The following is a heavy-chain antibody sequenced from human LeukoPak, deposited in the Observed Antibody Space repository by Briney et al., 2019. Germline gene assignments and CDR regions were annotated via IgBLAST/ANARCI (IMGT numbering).Heavy chain of an antibody. CDR1: GFTFSSYW. J-gene: IGHJ5*02. CDR2: IKQDGSEK. Sequence: GGSLRLSCAASGFTFSSYWMSWVRQAPGKGLEWVANIKQDGSEKYYVDSVKGRFTISRDNAKNSLYLQMNSLRAEDTAVYYCARDLDYGAGWFDPWGQGTLVTVSS. D-gene: IGHD4-17*01. V-gene: IGHV3-7*01. CDR3: ARDLDYGAGWFDP.